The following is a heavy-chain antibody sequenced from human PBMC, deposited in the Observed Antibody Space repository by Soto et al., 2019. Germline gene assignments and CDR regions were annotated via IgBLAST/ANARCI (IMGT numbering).Heavy chain of an antibody. CDR3: GRVNCSGSHCYRHRLNGPAP. Sequence: SETLSLTCTVSGGSISGNYWTWIRQPPGKGLEWIGYIYYTGSTNYNPSLKSRVTISVDTSKSHFSLKLSSVTAADTAMYYCGRVNCSGSHCYRHRLNGPAPWGQETLVTVSS. D-gene: IGHD2-15*01. J-gene: IGHJ5*02. V-gene: IGHV4-59*01. CDR2: IYYTGST. CDR1: GGSISGNY.